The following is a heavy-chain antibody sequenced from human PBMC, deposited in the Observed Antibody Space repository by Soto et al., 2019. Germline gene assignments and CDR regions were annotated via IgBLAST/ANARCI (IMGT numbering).Heavy chain of an antibody. CDR3: ARDGRFLGPYYFDY. CDR1: GYTFTSYG. Sequence: GASVKVSCKASGYTFTSYGISWVRQAPGQGLEWMGWISAYNGNTNYAQKLQGRVTMTTDTSTSPAYMELRSLRSDDTAVYYCARDGRFLGPYYFDYWGQGPRSPSPQ. J-gene: IGHJ4*02. D-gene: IGHD3-3*01. V-gene: IGHV1-18*01. CDR2: ISAYNGNT.